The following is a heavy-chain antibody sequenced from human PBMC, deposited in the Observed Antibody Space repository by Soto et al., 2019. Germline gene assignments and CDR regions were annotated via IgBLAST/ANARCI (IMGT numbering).Heavy chain of an antibody. CDR2: TSYDGSNK. CDR1: GFTFSSYG. V-gene: IGHV3-30*19. CDR3: AKGGFAEQWLDPAPLGY. Sequence: PGGSLRLSCAASGFTFSSYGIHWVRQAPGKGLEWVAVTSYDGSNKYYADSVKGRFTISRDNSKNTLYLQMNSLRAEDTAVYYCAKGGFAEQWLDPAPLGYWGQGTLVTVSS. D-gene: IGHD6-19*01. J-gene: IGHJ4*02.